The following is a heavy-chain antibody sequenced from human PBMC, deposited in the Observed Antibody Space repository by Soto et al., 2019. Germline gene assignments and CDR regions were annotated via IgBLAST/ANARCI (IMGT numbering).Heavy chain of an antibody. Sequence: QITLKESGPPLVKPTQTLTLICTFSGFSLYTRGGGVGWIRQPPGKALEWLALIYWDDDKRYSSSLKNRLTITKALSKSQVILTMTYMDPVDTATYYCAHCSTGFSSYPAYWGQGTLVTVSS. CDR1: GFSLYTRGGG. CDR2: IYWDDDK. J-gene: IGHJ4*02. D-gene: IGHD6-19*01. V-gene: IGHV2-5*02. CDR3: AHCSTGFSSYPAY.